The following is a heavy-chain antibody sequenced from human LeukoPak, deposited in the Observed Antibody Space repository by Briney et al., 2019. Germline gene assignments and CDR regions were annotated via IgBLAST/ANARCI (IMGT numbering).Heavy chain of an antibody. CDR3: AKVANRGWGDAFDI. J-gene: IGHJ3*02. D-gene: IGHD3-10*01. CDR1: GFSLTTYA. V-gene: IGHV3-23*01. CDR2: IHKSDGST. Sequence: PGGSLRLSCAASGFSLTTYAMGWVRQDPGKGLEWVSVIHKSDGSTYYADSVKGRFTISRDNSKNTLYLQMNSLRAEDTAVYYCAKVANRGWGDAFDIWGQGTMVTVSS.